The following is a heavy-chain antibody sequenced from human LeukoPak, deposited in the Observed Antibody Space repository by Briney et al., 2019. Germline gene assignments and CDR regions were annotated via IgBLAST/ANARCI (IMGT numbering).Heavy chain of an antibody. V-gene: IGHV1-69*05. J-gene: IGHJ4*02. D-gene: IGHD4-17*01. CDR1: GGTFSSYA. CDR3: ARGGYGDYVFDY. CDR2: TIPIFGTA. Sequence: GASVKVSCKASGGTFSSYAISWVRQAPGQGLEWMGGTIPIFGTANYAQKFQGRVTITTDESTSTAYMELSSLRSEDTAVYYCARGGYGDYVFDYWGQGTLVTVSS.